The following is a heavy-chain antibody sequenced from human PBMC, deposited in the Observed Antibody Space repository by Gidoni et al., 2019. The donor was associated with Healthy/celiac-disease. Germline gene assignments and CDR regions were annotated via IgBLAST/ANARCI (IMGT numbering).Heavy chain of an antibody. Sequence: QVQLVESGGGVVQPGRSLRLSCAASGFTFSRYGMHWVRQGPGKGLEWVAVISYDGSNKYYADSVKGRFTISRDNSKNSLYLQMNSLRAEDTAVYYCAKKIAAAGPYYYYGMDVWGQGTTVTVSS. V-gene: IGHV3-30*18. CDR2: ISYDGSNK. CDR3: AKKIAAAGPYYYYGMDV. CDR1: GFTFSRYG. J-gene: IGHJ6*02. D-gene: IGHD6-13*01.